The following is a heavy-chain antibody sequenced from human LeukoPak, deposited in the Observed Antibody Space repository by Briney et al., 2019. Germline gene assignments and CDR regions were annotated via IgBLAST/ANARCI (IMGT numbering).Heavy chain of an antibody. D-gene: IGHD3-9*01. CDR2: IVVGSGNT. CDR3: AAAGHFDWSFDY. CDR1: GFTFTSSA. V-gene: IGHV1-58*01. Sequence: GASVKVSCKASGFTFTSSAVQWVRQARGQRLEWIGWIVVGSGNTNYAQKSQERVTITRDMSTSTAYMELSSLRSEDTAVYYCAAAGHFDWSFDYWGQGTLVTVSS. J-gene: IGHJ4*02.